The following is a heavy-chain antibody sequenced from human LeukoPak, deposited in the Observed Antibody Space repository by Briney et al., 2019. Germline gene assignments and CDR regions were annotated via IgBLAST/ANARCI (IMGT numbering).Heavy chain of an antibody. CDR1: GGTFSSYA. J-gene: IGHJ4*02. V-gene: IGHV1-69*04. D-gene: IGHD2-2*01. CDR2: IIPILGIA. Sequence: SVKVSCKASGGTFSSYAISWGRQAPGQGLEWMGRIIPILGIANYAQKFQGRVTITADKSTSTAYMELSSLRSEDTAVYYCARGGYCSSTSCSPMGFDYWGQGTLVTVSS. CDR3: ARGGYCSSTSCSPMGFDY.